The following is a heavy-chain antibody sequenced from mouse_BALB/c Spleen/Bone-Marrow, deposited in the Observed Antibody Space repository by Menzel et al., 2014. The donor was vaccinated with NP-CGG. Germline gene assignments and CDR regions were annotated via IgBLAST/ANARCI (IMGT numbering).Heavy chain of an antibody. CDR1: GFNIKDTY. J-gene: IGHJ3*01. Sequence: EVQLQQSGAELVKPGASVKLSCTASGFNIKDTYMHWVKQRPEQGLEWIGRIDPANGNTKYDPKFQGKATITADTSSNTAYLQLSSLTSEDTAVYYCARIHYYGRARFAYWGQGTLVTVSA. CDR3: ARIHYYGRARFAY. CDR2: IDPANGNT. V-gene: IGHV14-3*02. D-gene: IGHD1-2*01.